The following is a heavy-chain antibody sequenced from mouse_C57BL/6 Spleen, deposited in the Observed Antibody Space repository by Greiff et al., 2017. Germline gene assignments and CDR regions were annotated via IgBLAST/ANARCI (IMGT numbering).Heavy chain of an antibody. J-gene: IGHJ2*01. CDR1: GYTFTSYW. CDR2: IDPSYSYT. CDR3: ARSGSGYFDY. D-gene: IGHD3-1*01. Sequence: VQLQQPGAELVMPGASVKLSCKASGYTFTSYWMHWVKQRPGQGLEWIGEIDPSYSYTNYNQKFKGKSTLTVDKSSSTAYMQLSSLTSEDSAVYYCARSGSGYFDYWGQGTTLTVSS. V-gene: IGHV1-69*01.